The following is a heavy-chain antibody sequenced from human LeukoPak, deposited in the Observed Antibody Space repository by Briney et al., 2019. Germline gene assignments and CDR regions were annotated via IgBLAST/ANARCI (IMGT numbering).Heavy chain of an antibody. J-gene: IGHJ3*02. CDR1: GGSFSGYY. CDR3: ARDQSSGSYYHDAFDI. V-gene: IGHV4-34*01. CDR2: INHSGST. Sequence: SETLSLTCAVYGGSFSGYYWSWIRQPPGKGLEWIGEINHSGSTNYNPSLKSRVTISVDTSKNQFSLKLSSVTAADTAVYYCARDQSSGSYYHDAFDIWGQGTMVTVSS. D-gene: IGHD1-26*01.